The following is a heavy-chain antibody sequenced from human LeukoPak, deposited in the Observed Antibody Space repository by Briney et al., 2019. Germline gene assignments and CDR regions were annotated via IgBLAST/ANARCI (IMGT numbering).Heavy chain of an antibody. D-gene: IGHD3-10*01. J-gene: IGHJ6*02. Sequence: GGSLRLSCAASGFTFSSYAMHWVRQAPGKGLEWLAVTSYDGGNKYYAASVKGRFTISRDNSNNTLDLQMNSLRVEDTAVYYCAKDSSSGSSYYFHGMDVWGQGTTVTVSS. CDR3: AKDSSSGSSYYFHGMDV. CDR1: GFTFSSYA. V-gene: IGHV3-30*18. CDR2: TSYDGGNK.